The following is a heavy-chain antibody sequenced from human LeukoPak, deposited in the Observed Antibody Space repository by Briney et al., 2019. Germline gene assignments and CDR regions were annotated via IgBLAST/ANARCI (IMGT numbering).Heavy chain of an antibody. Sequence: GGSLRLSCAASGFTFSSYSMNWVRQAPGKGLEWVSSISSSSSYIYYADSVKGRFTISRDNAKNSLYLQMNSLRAEDTAVYYCARGRIQLWRSDYYYMDVWGIGTTVTVSS. D-gene: IGHD5-18*01. V-gene: IGHV3-21*01. CDR2: ISSSSSYI. J-gene: IGHJ6*03. CDR3: ARGRIQLWRSDYYYMDV. CDR1: GFTFSSYS.